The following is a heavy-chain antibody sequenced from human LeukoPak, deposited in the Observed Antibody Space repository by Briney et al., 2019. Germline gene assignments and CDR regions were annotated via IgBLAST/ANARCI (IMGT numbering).Heavy chain of an antibody. CDR2: VNSDGSST. V-gene: IGHV3-74*01. CDR3: ARGDCSGGSCYSVDY. CDR1: GFTFSRHW. D-gene: IGHD2-15*01. J-gene: IGHJ4*02. Sequence: PGGSLRLSCAASGFTFSRHWMYWVRQAPGKGLVWVSRVNSDGSSTTYADSVKGRFTIPRDNAKNTLYLQMNMLRAEDTAVYYCARGDCSGGSCYSVDYWGQGTLVTVSS.